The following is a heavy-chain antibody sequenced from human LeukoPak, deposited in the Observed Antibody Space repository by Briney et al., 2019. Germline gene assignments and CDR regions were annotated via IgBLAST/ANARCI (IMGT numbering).Heavy chain of an antibody. CDR3: ARDFLSIVVVVAAKEGFDP. Sequence: PSETLSLTCTVSGYSISSGYYWGWIRQPPGKGLEWIGSIYHSGSTYYNPSLKSRVTISVDTSKNQFSLKLSSVTAADTAVYYCARDFLSIVVVVAAKEGFDPWGQGTLVTVSS. CDR2: IYHSGST. J-gene: IGHJ5*02. CDR1: GYSISSGYY. V-gene: IGHV4-38-2*02. D-gene: IGHD2-15*01.